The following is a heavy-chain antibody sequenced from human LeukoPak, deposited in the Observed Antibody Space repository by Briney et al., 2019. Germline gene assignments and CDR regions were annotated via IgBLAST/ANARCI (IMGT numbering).Heavy chain of an antibody. J-gene: IGHJ4*02. V-gene: IGHV3-21*01. CDR3: TSRGINYYDSGGFTY. D-gene: IGHD3-22*01. CDR2: ISGSSTYI. Sequence: PGGSLRLSCAASGFTLSGYSMNWVRQAPGKGLEWVSSISGSSTYIYYAGSVKGRFTISRDNAKNSLYLQVSSLRAEDTAVYYCTSRGINYYDSGGFTYWGQGTLVTVSS. CDR1: GFTLSGYS.